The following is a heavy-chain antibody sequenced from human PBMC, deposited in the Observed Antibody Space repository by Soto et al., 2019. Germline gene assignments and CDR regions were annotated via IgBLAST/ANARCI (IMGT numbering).Heavy chain of an antibody. V-gene: IGHV3-7*01. D-gene: IGHD2-2*01. Sequence: PGGSLRLSCAASGFTFSSYWMSWVRQAPGKGLEWVANIKQDGSEKYYVDSVKGRFTISRDNAKNSLYLQMNSLRAEDTAVYYCARAYERAIVVVPAATFDYWGQGTLVTVSS. CDR2: IKQDGSEK. CDR3: ARAYERAIVVVPAATFDY. CDR1: GFTFSSYW. J-gene: IGHJ4*02.